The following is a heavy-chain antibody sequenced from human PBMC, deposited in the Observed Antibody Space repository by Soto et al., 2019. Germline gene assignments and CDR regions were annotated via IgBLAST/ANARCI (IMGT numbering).Heavy chain of an antibody. CDR3: ARWSGYDREFDY. D-gene: IGHD5-12*01. Sequence: PGGSLRLSCAASGFTFSSYDMHWVRQATGKGLEWVSAIGTAGDTYYPGSVKGRFTISRENAKNSLYLQMNSLRAGDTAVYYCARWSGYDREFDYWGQGTLVTVSS. J-gene: IGHJ4*02. CDR2: IGTAGDT. V-gene: IGHV3-13*01. CDR1: GFTFSSYD.